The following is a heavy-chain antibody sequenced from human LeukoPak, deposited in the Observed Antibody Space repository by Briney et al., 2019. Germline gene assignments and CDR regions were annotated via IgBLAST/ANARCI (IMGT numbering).Heavy chain of an antibody. CDR1: GGTFSSYA. CDR2: IIPILGIA. D-gene: IGHD6-13*01. CDR3: AREIYGIAAAGTWWFDP. V-gene: IGHV1-69*04. Sequence: EASVKVSCKASGGTFSSYAISWVRQAPGQGLEWMGRIIPILGIANYAQKFQGRVTITADKSTSTAYMELSSLRSEDTAVYYCAREIYGIAAAGTWWFDPWGQGTLVTVSS. J-gene: IGHJ5*02.